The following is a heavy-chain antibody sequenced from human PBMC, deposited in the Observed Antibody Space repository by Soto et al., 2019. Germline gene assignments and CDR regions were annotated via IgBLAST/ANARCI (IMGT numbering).Heavy chain of an antibody. V-gene: IGHV6-1*01. J-gene: IGHJ5*02. CDR2: TYYRSKWYN. CDR1: VDSVSDNIAA. CDR3: ARDGENWFDP. Sequence: SQILSLTCAISVDSVSDNIAAWKWSRQSPSRGLEWLGRTYYRSKWYNDYAVSVKSRITINPDTSKNQFSLQLNSVTPEDTAVYYCARDGENWFDPWGQGTLVTVSS.